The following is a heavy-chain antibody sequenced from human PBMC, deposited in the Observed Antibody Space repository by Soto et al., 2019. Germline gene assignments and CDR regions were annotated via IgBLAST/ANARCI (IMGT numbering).Heavy chain of an antibody. CDR3: TRDGDGRMTTNPYYYYGMDV. Sequence: SETLSLTCTVSGGSISGYYWSWIRQPPGKGLEWIGNVYYSGGAKYNPSVKRRVSISVDTSKNQFSLNLSSVTAADTAVYYCTRDGDGRMTTNPYYYYGMDVWGPGITVTVS. D-gene: IGHD2-21*02. V-gene: IGHV4-59*01. J-gene: IGHJ6*02. CDR2: VYYSGGA. CDR1: GGSISGYY.